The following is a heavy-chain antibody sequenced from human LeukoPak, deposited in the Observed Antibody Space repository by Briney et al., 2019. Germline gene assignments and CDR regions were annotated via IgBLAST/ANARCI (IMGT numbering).Heavy chain of an antibody. V-gene: IGHV3-30*18. CDR3: AKSADEFGDYEEVGSLDY. D-gene: IGHD4-17*01. J-gene: IGHJ4*02. Sequence: GGSLRLSCAASGFTFRRFGMHWVRQAPGKGLEWVAVLSDDGSAKYYGGSVKGRFIISRDNSKNTLYLQMNSLRAEDTAIYFCAKSADEFGDYEEVGSLDYWGQGTLVTVSS. CDR2: LSDDGSAK. CDR1: GFTFRRFG.